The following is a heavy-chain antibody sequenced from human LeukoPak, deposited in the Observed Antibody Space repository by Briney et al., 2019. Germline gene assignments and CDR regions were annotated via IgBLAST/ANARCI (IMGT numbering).Heavy chain of an antibody. CDR2: IYSSGST. CDR1: GFTVSSNS. CDR3: ARRAGDYSHPYDY. D-gene: IGHD3-22*01. V-gene: IGHV3-53*01. Sequence: GGSLRLSCTVSGFTVSSNSMSWVRQAPGKGLEWVSFIYSSGSTHYSDSVKGRFTISRDNSKNTLYLQMNSLRAEDTAVYYCARRAGDYSHPYDYWGQGTLVTVSS. J-gene: IGHJ4*02.